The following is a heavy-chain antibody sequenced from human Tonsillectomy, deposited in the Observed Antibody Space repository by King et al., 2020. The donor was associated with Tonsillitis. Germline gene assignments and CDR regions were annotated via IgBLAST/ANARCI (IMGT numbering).Heavy chain of an antibody. CDR2: IWYDGSNK. J-gene: IGHJ2*01. Sequence: HVQLVESGGGVVQPGRSLRLSCEASGFTFSNYGMHWVRQPPGKGLEWVAVIWYDGSNKYYSDSVKGRFTISRDNSKNTLDLQMNSLRAEDTAVYYFAREDYGGRNWYFDLWGRGTLVTVSS. CDR1: GFTFSNYG. V-gene: IGHV3-33*01. CDR3: AREDYGGRNWYFDL. D-gene: IGHD4-23*01.